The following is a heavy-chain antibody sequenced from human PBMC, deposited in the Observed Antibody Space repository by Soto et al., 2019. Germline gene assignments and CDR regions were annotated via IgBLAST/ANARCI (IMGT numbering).Heavy chain of an antibody. CDR2: IRTKIKNYAT. CDR3: ALPSTAAAGSNY. CDR1: GFTFSGSD. D-gene: IGHD6-13*01. Sequence: PGGSLRLSCAASGFTFSGSDMYWVRQASGKGLEWVGRIRTKIKNYATVYTASVKGRFTISRDDSKNTAYLQMNSLKTEDTAVYYCALPSTAAAGSNYWGQGTLVTVSS. V-gene: IGHV3-73*01. J-gene: IGHJ4*02.